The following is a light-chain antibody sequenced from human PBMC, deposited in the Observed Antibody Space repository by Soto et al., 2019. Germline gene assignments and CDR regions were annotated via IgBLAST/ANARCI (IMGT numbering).Light chain of an antibody. CDR3: SSYTRSSALV. CDR2: EVR. CDR1: SSDVGGYNY. J-gene: IGLJ2*01. V-gene: IGLV2-14*01. Sequence: QSALTQPASVSGPPGQSITISCTGTSSDVGGYNYVSWYQQHPGKAPKLMIYEVRNRPSGVSNRFSGSKSVNTASLTISGLQADDEAHYCCSSYTRSSALVFGGGTKVTVL.